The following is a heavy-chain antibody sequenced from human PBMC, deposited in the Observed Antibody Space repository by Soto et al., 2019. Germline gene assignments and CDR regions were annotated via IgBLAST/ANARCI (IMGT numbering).Heavy chain of an antibody. V-gene: IGHV1-46*01. CDR1: GYTFTDYY. CDR2: INPSGGSK. CDR3: ARTGRSGWYDDAFDI. D-gene: IGHD3-3*01. J-gene: IGHJ3*02. Sequence: ASVKVSCKASGYTFTDYYIYWVRQAPGQGLEWMGMINPSGGSKDYAQKLQGRFTLTTDTSTSTAYIELRSLRSYDTAVYYCARTGRSGWYDDAFDIWDQGTMATV.